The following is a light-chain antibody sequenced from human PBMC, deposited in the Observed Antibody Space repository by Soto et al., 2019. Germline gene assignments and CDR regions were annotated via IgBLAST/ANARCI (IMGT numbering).Light chain of an antibody. J-gene: IGKJ1*01. Sequence: DIQMTQSPSTLSASVGDRDNITCRASENIGNLLAWYHHKPGKTPALLIYDASSLASGVPLGFSGSGSWTEFTLTISSLQTDDSATCDCHQYNDEPLTFGQGNQVDIK. CDR1: ENIGNL. CDR3: HQYNDEPLT. CDR2: DAS. V-gene: IGKV1-5*01.